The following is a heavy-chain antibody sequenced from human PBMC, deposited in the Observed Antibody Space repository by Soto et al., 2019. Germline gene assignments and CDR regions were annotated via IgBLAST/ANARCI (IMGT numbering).Heavy chain of an antibody. D-gene: IGHD4-17*01. Sequence: PSETLSLTCAVYGGSFSGYYWSWIRQPPGKGLEWIGEINHSGSTNYNPSLKSRVTISVDTSKNQFSLKLSSVTAADTTVYYCASRNMTTVTTLFPTFSYWGQGTLVTVSS. CDR3: ASRNMTTVTTLFPTFSY. V-gene: IGHV4-34*01. J-gene: IGHJ4*02. CDR2: INHSGST. CDR1: GGSFSGYY.